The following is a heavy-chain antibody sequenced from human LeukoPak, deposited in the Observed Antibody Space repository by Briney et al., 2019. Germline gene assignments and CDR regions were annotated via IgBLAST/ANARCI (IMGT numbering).Heavy chain of an antibody. CDR3: DGSIGSSSYYYYMDV. J-gene: IGHJ6*03. Sequence: SEALSLTCTVSGYSISSGYYWGWIRQPPGKGLEWIGSIYHSGSTYYNPSLKSRVTISVDTSKNQFSLKLSSVTAADTAVYYCDGSIGSSSYYYYMDVWGKGTTVTVSS. V-gene: IGHV4-38-2*02. D-gene: IGHD6-6*01. CDR1: GYSISSGYY. CDR2: IYHSGST.